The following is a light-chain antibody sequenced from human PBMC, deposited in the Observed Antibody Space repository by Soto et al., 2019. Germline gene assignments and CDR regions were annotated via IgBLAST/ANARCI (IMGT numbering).Light chain of an antibody. J-gene: IGLJ1*01. CDR2: EAS. CDR3: CSSAGRSTYV. Sequence: QSVLTQPPSVSGSPGQSVTISCTGTSTDFVSYNRVSWYQQPPGTAPKLIIYEASNRPSGVPDRFSGSKSGNTASLTISGLQAADEADYYCCSSAGRSTYVFGSGTKVTVL. CDR1: STDFVSYNR. V-gene: IGLV2-18*02.